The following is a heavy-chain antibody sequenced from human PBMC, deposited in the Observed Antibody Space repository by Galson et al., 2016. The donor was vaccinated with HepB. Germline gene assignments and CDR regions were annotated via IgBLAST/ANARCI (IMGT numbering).Heavy chain of an antibody. V-gene: IGHV3-23*01. CDR3: AKGPGVQEWQSDYGYVDS. Sequence: SLRLSCAASGFTFSSSAMSWVRQAAGKGLEWVSGISHRSGSRYYADSVKGRFTISRDNSQNTLFLETNSLRAEDTAVYYCAKGPGVQEWQSDYGYVDSWGQGTLVTVSS. CDR2: ISHRSGSR. D-gene: IGHD4/OR15-4a*01. J-gene: IGHJ4*02. CDR1: GFTFSSSA.